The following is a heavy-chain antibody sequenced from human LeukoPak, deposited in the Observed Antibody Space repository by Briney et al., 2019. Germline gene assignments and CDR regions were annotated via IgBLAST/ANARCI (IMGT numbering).Heavy chain of an antibody. CDR3: ARGLGGYCSGGSCYSPLYNWFDP. D-gene: IGHD2-15*01. Sequence: GESLKISCKGSGYSFTSYWFGWVRQLPGKGLEWMGIIYPGDSDTRYSPSFQGQVTISADKSISTAYLQWSSLKASDTAMYYCARGLGGYCSGGSCYSPLYNWFDPWGQGTLVTVSS. CDR1: GYSFTSYW. J-gene: IGHJ5*02. V-gene: IGHV5-51*01. CDR2: IYPGDSDT.